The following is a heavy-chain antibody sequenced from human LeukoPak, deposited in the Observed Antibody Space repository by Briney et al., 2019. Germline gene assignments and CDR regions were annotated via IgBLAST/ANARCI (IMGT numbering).Heavy chain of an antibody. D-gene: IGHD2-15*01. Sequence: GGSLRLSCAASGFTVSSKYMSWVRQAPGKGLEWVSVIYRGGNTYYADSVKGRFTISRDNSKNTLYLQMNSLRVEDTAVYYCARAPYYSDYGDYWGQGTLVTVSS. V-gene: IGHV3-53*01. CDR2: IYRGGNT. CDR1: GFTVSSKY. CDR3: ARAPYYSDYGDY. J-gene: IGHJ4*02.